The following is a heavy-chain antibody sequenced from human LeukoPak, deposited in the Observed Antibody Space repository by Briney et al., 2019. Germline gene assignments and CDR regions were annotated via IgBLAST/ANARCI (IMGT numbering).Heavy chain of an antibody. CDR1: GFTFSSYG. D-gene: IGHD3-3*01. Sequence: PGGSLRLSCAASGFTFSSYGMSWVRQAPGKGLEWIGSIYYSGSTYYNPSLKSRVTISVDTSKNQFSLKLSSVTAADTAVYYCAREYPYYDFWSAYYGSDYYFDYWGQGTLVTVSS. J-gene: IGHJ4*02. V-gene: IGHV4-38-2*02. CDR3: AREYPYYDFWSAYYGSDYYFDY. CDR2: IYYSGST.